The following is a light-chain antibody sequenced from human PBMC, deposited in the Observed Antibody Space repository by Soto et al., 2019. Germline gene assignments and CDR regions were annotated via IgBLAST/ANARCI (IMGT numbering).Light chain of an antibody. V-gene: IGLV2-14*01. CDR3: SSYTSSSTLV. Sequence: QSVLAQPASVSGSPGQSITISCTGTSSDVGGYNYVSWYQQHPGKAPKLMVYDVSNRPSGVSNLVSGSKSGNTASLTISGLQAEDEADYYCSSYTSSSTLVFGTGTKVTV. CDR2: DVS. J-gene: IGLJ1*01. CDR1: SSDVGGYNY.